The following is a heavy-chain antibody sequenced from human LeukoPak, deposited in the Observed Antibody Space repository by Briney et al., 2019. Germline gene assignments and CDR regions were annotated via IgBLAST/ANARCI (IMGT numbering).Heavy chain of an antibody. CDR3: AKDLVPAAIVSEIDY. V-gene: IGHV3-30*04. CDR1: GYTFSSYA. D-gene: IGHD2-2*01. J-gene: IGHJ4*02. Sequence: GGSLRLSCVASGYTFSSYAMHGVRQAPGKGVGWGAVISCDGSNKYCADSVKGRFSISRDNVKNTLYLQMNSLRAEDTAVYYCAKDLVPAAIVSEIDYWGQGTLVTVSS. CDR2: ISCDGSNK.